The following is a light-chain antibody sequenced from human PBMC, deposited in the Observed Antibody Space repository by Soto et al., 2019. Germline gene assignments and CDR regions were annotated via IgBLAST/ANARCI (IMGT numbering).Light chain of an antibody. V-gene: IGKV2-28*01. J-gene: IGKJ4*01. CDR2: LGS. CDR1: LSLLHSNGNNQ. Sequence: DIVMTQSPLSVPVTPGEPASISCRSSLSLLHSNGNNQLDWYVQKPGQSPQLLIYLGSYRAAGVPDRFSGSGSGTDFTLKISRVEAADVGIYYCMQSLQTPLTFGGGTKVEI. CDR3: MQSLQTPLT.